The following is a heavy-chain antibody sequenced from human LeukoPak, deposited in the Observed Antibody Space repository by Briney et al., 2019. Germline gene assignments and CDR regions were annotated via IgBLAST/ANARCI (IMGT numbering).Heavy chain of an antibody. V-gene: IGHV3-23*01. CDR1: GFTFSSYA. CDR2: ISGSGDST. Sequence: GGSLRLACVASGFTFSSYAMSWVRQAPGKGLEWVSAISGSGDSTYYADSVKGRFTSSRDNSKNTLYLQMNSLRAEDTAVYYXXXXXXXVPVPYYYGMDVWGQGTTVTVSS. CDR3: XXXXXXVPVPYYYGMDV. D-gene: IGHD2-2*01. J-gene: IGHJ6*02.